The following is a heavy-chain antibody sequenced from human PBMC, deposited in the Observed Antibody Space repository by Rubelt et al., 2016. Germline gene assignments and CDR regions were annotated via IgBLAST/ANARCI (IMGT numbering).Heavy chain of an antibody. CDR1: GGSFSGYS. CDR3: ARGRGSGSYGGYYFYGVDV. Sequence: QVQLQQWGAGLLKPAETLSLTCAVYGGSFSGYSWSWIRLSPGKGLEWIGEISKGGTTNYNPSIKSRVTIPSKNQFSLKLNSWTAADTAVYYCARGRGSGSYGGYYFYGVDVWGQGTTVTVSS. J-gene: IGHJ6*02. CDR2: ISKGGTT. D-gene: IGHD1-26*01. V-gene: IGHV4-34*01.